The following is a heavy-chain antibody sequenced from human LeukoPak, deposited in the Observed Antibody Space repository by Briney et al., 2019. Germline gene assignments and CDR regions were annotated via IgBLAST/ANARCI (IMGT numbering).Heavy chain of an antibody. CDR3: ARKGCTSDSCPTYFDY. Sequence: GGSLRLSCAASGFTFSTYWMHWVRQAPGKGLEWVSGITSSGAGTFYADSVKGRFTISRDNSENTLYLQMTSLRVEDTAIYYCARKGCTSDSCPTYFDYWGQGTLVTVSS. D-gene: IGHD2-2*01. J-gene: IGHJ4*02. CDR2: ITSSGAGT. CDR1: GFTFSTYW. V-gene: IGHV3-23*01.